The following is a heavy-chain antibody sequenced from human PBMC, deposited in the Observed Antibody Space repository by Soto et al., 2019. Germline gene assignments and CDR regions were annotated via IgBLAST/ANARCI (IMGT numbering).Heavy chain of an antibody. CDR1: GGSISSGDYY. J-gene: IGHJ3*02. V-gene: IGHV4-30-4*01. CDR2: IYYRGST. Sequence: QVQLQESGPGLVKPSQTLSLTCTVSGGSISSGDYYWSWIRQPPGKGLEWIGYIYYRGSTYYNPSLKSRVTISVDTSKTQCSLMLSSVTAADTAVYYCARDQVALCRGDAFDIWGQGTMVTVSS. CDR3: ARDQVALCRGDAFDI. D-gene: IGHD2-2*01.